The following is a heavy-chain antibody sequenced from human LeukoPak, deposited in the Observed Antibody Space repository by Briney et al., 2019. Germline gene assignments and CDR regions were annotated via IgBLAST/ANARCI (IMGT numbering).Heavy chain of an antibody. CDR1: GFTFSSYS. Sequence: GGSLRLPCAASGFTFSSYSMNWVRQAPGKGLEWVSYISSSSSTIYYADSVKGRFTISRDNAENSLYLQMTSLRAEDTAVYYCARGYTAIDYWGQGTLVTVSS. CDR2: ISSSSSTI. J-gene: IGHJ4*02. CDR3: ARGYTAIDY. D-gene: IGHD5-18*01. V-gene: IGHV3-48*04.